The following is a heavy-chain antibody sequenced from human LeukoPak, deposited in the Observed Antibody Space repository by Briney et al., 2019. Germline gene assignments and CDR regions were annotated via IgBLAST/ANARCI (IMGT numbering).Heavy chain of an antibody. CDR2: MNPNSGNT. J-gene: IGHJ6*02. Sequence: ASVKVSCKASGYTFTSYDINWVRQATGQGLEWMGWMNPNSGNTGYAQKFQGRVTMTRNTSISTAYMELSSLRSEDTAVYYCARARKYDFWSGYYPLTYYYHYGMDVWGQGTTVTVSS. V-gene: IGHV1-8*01. CDR3: ARARKYDFWSGYYPLTYYYHYGMDV. D-gene: IGHD3-3*01. CDR1: GYTFTSYD.